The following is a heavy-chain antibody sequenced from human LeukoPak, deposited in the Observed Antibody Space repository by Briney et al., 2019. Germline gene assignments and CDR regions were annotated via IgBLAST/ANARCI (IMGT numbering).Heavy chain of an antibody. CDR2: INTNTGNP. CDR3: AIFPVYYDILTGYYKASPLDY. Sequence: ASVKVSCKASGYTFTSYAMNWVRQAPGQGLEWMGWINTNTGNPTYAQGFTGRFVFSLDTSVSTAYLQISSLKAEDTAVYYCAIFPVYYDILTGYYKASPLDYWGQGTLVTVSS. CDR1: GYTFTSYA. D-gene: IGHD3-9*01. J-gene: IGHJ4*02. V-gene: IGHV7-4-1*02.